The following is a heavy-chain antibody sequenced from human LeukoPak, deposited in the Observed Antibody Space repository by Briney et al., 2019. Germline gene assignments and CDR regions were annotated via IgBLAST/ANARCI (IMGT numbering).Heavy chain of an antibody. J-gene: IGHJ3*02. CDR2: IYYSGST. CDR3: ASGSYYDFWSGPIDAFDI. D-gene: IGHD3-3*01. CDR1: GGSISSYY. V-gene: IGHV4-59*08. Sequence: SETLSLTCTVSGGSISSYYWSWIRQPPGKGLEWIGYIYYSGSTNYNPSLKSRVTISVDTSKDQFSLKLSSVTAADTAVYYCASGSYYDFWSGPIDAFDIWGQGTMVTASS.